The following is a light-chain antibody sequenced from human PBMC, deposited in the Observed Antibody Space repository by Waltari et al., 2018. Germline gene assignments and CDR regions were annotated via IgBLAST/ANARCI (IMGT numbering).Light chain of an antibody. CDR1: QDVSRY. CDR3: QQRRNWPPLS. Sequence: EVVLTQSPATLSLSPGERATLSCRASQDVSRYLACYQQKPGQAPRLLIYDTSNRATGIPARFSGSGSGTDFTLTISSLEPEDSAVYYCQQRRNWPPLSFGGGTKVEIK. CDR2: DTS. J-gene: IGKJ4*01. V-gene: IGKV3-11*01.